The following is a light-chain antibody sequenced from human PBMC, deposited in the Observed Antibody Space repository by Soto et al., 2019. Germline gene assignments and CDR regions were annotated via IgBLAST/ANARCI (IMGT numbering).Light chain of an antibody. CDR1: QGVGNNY. Sequence: EILLTQSPGTLSSSPGERVTLSCRASQGVGNNYLAWYQQKPGQAPRLLVHGASNRATGIPDRFSGSGSETDFTLTISRLEPEDFAVYYCQQYATSPLTFGQGTKVEIK. CDR2: GAS. CDR3: QQYATSPLT. V-gene: IGKV3-20*01. J-gene: IGKJ1*01.